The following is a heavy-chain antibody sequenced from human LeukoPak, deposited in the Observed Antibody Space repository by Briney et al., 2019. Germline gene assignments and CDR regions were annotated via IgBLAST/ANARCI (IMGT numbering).Heavy chain of an antibody. Sequence: GGSLRLSCAASGFTFSDYYMSWIRQAPGKGLEWVSYISSSGSTIYYADSVKGRFPISRDNAKNSLYLQMNSLRAEDTAVYYCARAPAYCGGDCYSGGYFDYWGQGTLVTVSS. CDR1: GFTFSDYY. V-gene: IGHV3-11*01. CDR3: ARAPAYCGGDCYSGGYFDY. CDR2: ISSSGSTI. D-gene: IGHD2-21*02. J-gene: IGHJ4*02.